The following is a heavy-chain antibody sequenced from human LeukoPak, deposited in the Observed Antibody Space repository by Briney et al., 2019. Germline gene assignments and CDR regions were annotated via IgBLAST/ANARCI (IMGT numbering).Heavy chain of an antibody. CDR2: SIPIFGTG. CDR3: AREVRDIVVVPAAEDAFDI. V-gene: IGHV1-69*05. J-gene: IGHJ3*02. Sequence: GSSVKVSCKASGGTFSSYAISWVRQSPGQGLEWMGGSIPIFGTGNYAQKFQGRVTITTDESTSTAYMELSSLRSEDTAVYYCAREVRDIVVVPAAEDAFDIWGQGTMVTVPS. D-gene: IGHD2-2*01. CDR1: GGTFSSYA.